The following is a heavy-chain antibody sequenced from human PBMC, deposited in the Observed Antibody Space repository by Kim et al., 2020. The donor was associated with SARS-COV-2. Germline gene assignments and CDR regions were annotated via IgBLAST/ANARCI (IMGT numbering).Heavy chain of an antibody. Sequence: GGSLRLSCAASGFTFDDYAMHWVRQAPGKGLEWVSGISWNSGNIGYADSVKGRFTISRDNAKNSLYLQMNRLRAEDTALYYCAKDIPRRGYYGYYYGMDVWGQGTTVTVSS. J-gene: IGHJ6*02. CDR3: AKDIPRRGYYGYYYGMDV. D-gene: IGHD3-10*01. CDR1: GFTFDDYA. V-gene: IGHV3-9*01. CDR2: ISWNSGNI.